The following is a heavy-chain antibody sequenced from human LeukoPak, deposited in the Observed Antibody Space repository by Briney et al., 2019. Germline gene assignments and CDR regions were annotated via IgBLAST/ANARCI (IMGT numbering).Heavy chain of an antibody. D-gene: IGHD3-22*01. J-gene: IGHJ3*02. CDR3: ARAVVVVPPFSAFDI. CDR1: GGSISSSNW. V-gene: IGHV4-4*02. Sequence: SETLSLTCAVSGGSISSSNWWSWVRQPPGKGLEWIGEIYHSGSTNYNPSLKSRVTMSVDTSKNQFSLKLSSVTAADTAVYYCARAVVVVPPFSAFDIWGQGTMVTVSS. CDR2: IYHSGST.